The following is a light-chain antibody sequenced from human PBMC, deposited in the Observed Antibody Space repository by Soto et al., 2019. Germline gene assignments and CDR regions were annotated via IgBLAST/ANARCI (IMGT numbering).Light chain of an antibody. CDR3: QKLDTYPLT. CDR2: AAS. Sequence: DIQMTQSPSSLSASVGGRVTITCPASQGSSNYSAWFQQKPRRAPKSLLYAASTLQSGVPSNCCGSGHGTDFTPTISSLQADDFASYYCQKLDTYPLTFGQGTRLEI. J-gene: IGKJ5*01. V-gene: IGKV1-16*02. CDR1: QGSSNY.